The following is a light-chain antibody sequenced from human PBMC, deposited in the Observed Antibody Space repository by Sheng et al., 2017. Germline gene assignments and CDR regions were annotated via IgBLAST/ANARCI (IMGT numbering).Light chain of an antibody. V-gene: IGKV3-15*01. J-gene: IGKJ1*01. CDR3: QQYNNWPPVT. CDR2: GAS. Sequence: EIVMTQSPATLSVSPGERATLSCRASQSVSSNLAWYQQKPGQAPRLLIYGASTRATGIPARFSGSGSGTEFTLTISRLQSEDFAVYYCQQYNNWPPVTFGQGTKVEIK. CDR1: QSVSSN.